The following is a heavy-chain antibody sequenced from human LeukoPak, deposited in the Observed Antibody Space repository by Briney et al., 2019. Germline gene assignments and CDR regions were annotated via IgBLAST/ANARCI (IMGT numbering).Heavy chain of an antibody. J-gene: IGHJ5*02. D-gene: IGHD6-19*01. V-gene: IGHV4-34*01. CDR3: ARAVAGTVSWFDP. CDR2: INHSGST. Sequence: SETLSLTCAVYGGSFSGYYWSWIRQPPGKGLEWIGEINHSGSTNYNPSLKSRVTISVDTSKNQFSLKLSSVTAADTAVYYCARAVAGTVSWFDPWGQGTLVTVSS. CDR1: GGSFSGYY.